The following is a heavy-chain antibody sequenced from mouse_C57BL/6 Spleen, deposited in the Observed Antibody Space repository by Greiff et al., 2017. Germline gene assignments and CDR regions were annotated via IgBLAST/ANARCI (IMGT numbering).Heavy chain of an antibody. J-gene: IGHJ1*03. CDR1: GFSFNTYA. D-gene: IGHD4-1*01. CDR3: VRQGWDLYYWYFDV. Sequence: EVQLVESGGGLVQPKGSLKLSCAASGFSFNTYAMNWVRQAPGKGLEWVARIRSKSNNYATYYADSVKDRFTISRDDSESMLYLQMNNLKTEDTAMYYCVRQGWDLYYWYFDVWGTGTTVTVSS. V-gene: IGHV10-1*01. CDR2: IRSKSNNYAT.